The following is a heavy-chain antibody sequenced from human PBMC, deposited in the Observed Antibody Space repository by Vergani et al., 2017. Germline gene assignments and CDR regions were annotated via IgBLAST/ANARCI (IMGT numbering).Heavy chain of an antibody. CDR3: ARGSGYYNFDY. V-gene: IGHV4-59*08. D-gene: IGHD3-22*01. CDR2: IYYSGST. Sequence: QVQLQESGPGLVKPSETLSLTCTVSGGSISSYYWSWIRQPPGKGLEWIGYIYYSGSTNYNPPLKSRVTISVDTSKNQFSLKLSSVTAADTAVYYCARGSGYYNFDYWGQGTLVTVSS. J-gene: IGHJ4*02. CDR1: GGSISSYY.